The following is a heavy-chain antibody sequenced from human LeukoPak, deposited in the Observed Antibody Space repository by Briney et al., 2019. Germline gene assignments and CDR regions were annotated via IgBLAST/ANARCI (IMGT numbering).Heavy chain of an antibody. CDR3: ARDDWYDFLGEHGMDV. CDR1: GFTFDDYA. D-gene: IGHD3-10*01. V-gene: IGHV3-9*01. CDR2: ISWNSGSI. J-gene: IGHJ6*02. Sequence: QSGGSLRLSCAASGFTFDDYAMHWVRQAPGKGLEWVSGISWNSGSIGYADSVKGRFTISRDNAKNSLYLQMNSLRAEDTALYYCARDDWYDFLGEHGMDVWGQGTTVTVSS.